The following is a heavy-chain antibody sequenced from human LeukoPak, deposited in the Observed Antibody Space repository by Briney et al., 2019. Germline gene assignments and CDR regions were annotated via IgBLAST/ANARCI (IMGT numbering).Heavy chain of an antibody. Sequence: SETLSLTYTVSGGSISSYYWSWIRQPAGKGLEWIGRIYTSGSTNHNPSLKSRVTMSIDTSQNQFSLKLASVTAADTAVYYCARDGSYGTSRMDVWGQGTTVTVSS. CDR1: GGSISSYY. CDR3: ARDGSYGTSRMDV. J-gene: IGHJ6*02. CDR2: IYTSGST. V-gene: IGHV4-4*07. D-gene: IGHD2-2*01.